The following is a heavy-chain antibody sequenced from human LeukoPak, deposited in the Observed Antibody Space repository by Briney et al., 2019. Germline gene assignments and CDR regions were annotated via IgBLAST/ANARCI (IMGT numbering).Heavy chain of an antibody. Sequence: GGSLRLSCAASGFSFSVFWMHWVRQAPGKGPVWVSRIKTDGSITDYADSVKGRFTISRDNAKNTLYLQMNSLRAEDTAVYYCASANPILLDYYYYYYMDVWGKGTTVTASS. CDR1: GFSFSVFW. J-gene: IGHJ6*03. V-gene: IGHV3-74*01. CDR2: IKTDGSIT. D-gene: IGHD3-3*01. CDR3: ASANPILLDYYYYYYMDV.